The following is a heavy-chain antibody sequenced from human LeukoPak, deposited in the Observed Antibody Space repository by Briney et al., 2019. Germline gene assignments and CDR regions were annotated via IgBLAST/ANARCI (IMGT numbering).Heavy chain of an antibody. V-gene: IGHV3-21*01. Sequence: GGSLRLSCAASGFTFSSYSMNWVRQAPRKGLEWVSSISSSSSYIYYADSVKGRFTISRDNAKNSLYLQMNSLRAEDTAVYYCASTAYYYDSVGFDPWGQGTLVTVSS. CDR2: ISSSSSYI. CDR1: GFTFSSYS. D-gene: IGHD3-22*01. CDR3: ASTAYYYDSVGFDP. J-gene: IGHJ5*02.